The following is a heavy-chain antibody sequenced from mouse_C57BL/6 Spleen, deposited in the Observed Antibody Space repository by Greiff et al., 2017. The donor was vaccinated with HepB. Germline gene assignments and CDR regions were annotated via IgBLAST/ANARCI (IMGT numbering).Heavy chain of an antibody. CDR1: GYTFTSYG. D-gene: IGHD1-1*01. J-gene: IGHJ4*01. CDR2: IYPRSGNT. Sequence: VQLQQSGAELARPGASVKLSCKASGYTFTSYGISWVKQRTGQGLEWIGEIYPRSGNTYYNEKFTGKATLTADKSSSTAYMELRSLTSEDSAVYFCARRITTVGDYYAMDYWGQGTSVTVSS. CDR3: ARRITTVGDYYAMDY. V-gene: IGHV1-81*01.